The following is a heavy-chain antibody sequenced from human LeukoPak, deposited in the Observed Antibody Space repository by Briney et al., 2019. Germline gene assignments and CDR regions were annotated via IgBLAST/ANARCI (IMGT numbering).Heavy chain of an antibody. D-gene: IGHD5-24*01. J-gene: IGHJ5*02. CDR3: ARVILRDGYNLASWNINWFDP. CDR2: IYYSGST. CDR1: GGSISSSY. Sequence: SETLSLTCSISGGSISSSYWSWIRQPPGKGLEWIGYIYYSGSTNYNPSLKSRVTISVDTSKNQFSLKLSSVTAADTAVYYCARVILRDGYNLASWNINWFDPWGQGTLVTVSS. V-gene: IGHV4-59*01.